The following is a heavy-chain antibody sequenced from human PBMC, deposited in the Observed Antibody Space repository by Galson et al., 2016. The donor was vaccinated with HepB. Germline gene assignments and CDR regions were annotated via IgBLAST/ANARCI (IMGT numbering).Heavy chain of an antibody. J-gene: IGHJ4*02. V-gene: IGHV1-18*01. Sequence: SVKVSCKASGYTFTSYGISWVRQAPGQGLEWMGWISAYNGNTNYAQKLQGRVTMTTDTATSTAYMELRSLRSDDTAVYYCARDQRIAAAGHRARPRYYFDYWGQGTLVTVSS. D-gene: IGHD6-13*01. CDR1: GYTFTSYG. CDR3: ARDQRIAAAGHRARPRYYFDY. CDR2: ISAYNGNT.